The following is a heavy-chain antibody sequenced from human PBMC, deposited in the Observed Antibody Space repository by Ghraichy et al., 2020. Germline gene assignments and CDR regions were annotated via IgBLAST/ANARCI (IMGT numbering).Heavy chain of an antibody. CDR1: GYTFTSYY. CDR2: INPSGGST. V-gene: IGHV1-46*01. D-gene: IGHD2-2*01. CDR3: ARDWSPGAVVPAAPPGAGYYYGMDV. J-gene: IGHJ6*02. Sequence: ASVKVSCKASGYTFTSYYMHWVRQAPGQGLEWMGIINPSGGSTSYAQKFQGRVTMTRDTSTSTVYMELSSLRSEDTAVYYCARDWSPGAVVPAAPPGAGYYYGMDVWGQGTTVTVSS.